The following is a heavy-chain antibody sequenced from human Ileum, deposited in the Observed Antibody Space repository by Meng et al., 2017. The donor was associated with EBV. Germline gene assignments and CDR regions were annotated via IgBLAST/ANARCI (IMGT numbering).Heavy chain of an antibody. CDR2: MYPTGPT. CDR1: GCSLSRCSL. Sequence: QGPLPGPGPGLGEPFEALSPTVRIPGCSLSRCSLVSLVRQSPDKGLEVDWEMYPTGPTYYNPSLKGRVSISIDKSKNQLSLKLNSVTAADTAVYYCVRGGTYYLSYWGQGSLVTVSS. J-gene: IGHJ4*02. D-gene: IGHD1-26*01. CDR3: VRGGTYYLSY. V-gene: IGHV4/OR15-8*02.